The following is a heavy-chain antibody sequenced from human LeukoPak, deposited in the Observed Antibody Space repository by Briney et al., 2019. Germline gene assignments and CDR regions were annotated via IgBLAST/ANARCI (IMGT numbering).Heavy chain of an antibody. J-gene: IGHJ4*02. D-gene: IGHD1-26*01. CDR1: GFTFSSIA. V-gene: IGHV3-23*01. Sequence: PGGSLRLSCAASGFTFSSIAMSWVRQAPDKGLEWVSTISGSGGGTYYADSVKGRFTISRDDSKNTLYLQMNSLRADDTAVYYCAKDLGRYRNNFFDYSGQGNLVTVSS. CDR2: ISGSGGGT. CDR3: AKDLGRYRNNFFDY.